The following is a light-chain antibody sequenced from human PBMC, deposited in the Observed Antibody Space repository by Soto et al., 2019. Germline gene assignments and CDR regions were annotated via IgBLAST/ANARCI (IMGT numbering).Light chain of an antibody. Sequence: QSALTQPASVSGSPGQSITISCTGTSSDVVSYNLVSWYQQHPGKAPKLIIYEGDKRPSGLSNRFSGSKSGNTASLAISGLRSEDEADYYCATWDDSLKTYVFGNGTKLTVL. CDR2: EGD. CDR1: SSDVVSYNL. V-gene: IGLV2-14*02. J-gene: IGLJ1*01. CDR3: ATWDDSLKTYV.